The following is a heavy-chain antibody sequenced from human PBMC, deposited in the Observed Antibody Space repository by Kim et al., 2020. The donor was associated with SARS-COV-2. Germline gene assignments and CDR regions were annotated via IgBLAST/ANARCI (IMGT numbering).Heavy chain of an antibody. Sequence: GGSLRLSCAASGFTFSDYYMSWIRQAPGKGLEWVSYISSSSSYTNYADSVKGRFTISRDNAKNSLYLQMNSLRAEDTAVYYCAGSMVRGVIITLVRPTFDYWGQGTLVTVSS. D-gene: IGHD3-10*01. CDR2: ISSSSSYT. V-gene: IGHV3-11*03. CDR1: GFTFSDYY. J-gene: IGHJ4*02. CDR3: AGSMVRGVIITLVRPTFDY.